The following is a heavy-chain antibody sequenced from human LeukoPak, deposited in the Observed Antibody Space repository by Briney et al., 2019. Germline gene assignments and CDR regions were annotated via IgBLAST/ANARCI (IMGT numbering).Heavy chain of an antibody. V-gene: IGHV3-23*01. CDR1: GFTFSSYA. CDR2: ISGSGGST. D-gene: IGHD3-3*01. CDR3: AKQETYYDFWSGFPAAFDI. Sequence: GGSLRPSCAASGFTFSSYAMSWVRQAPGKGLEWVSAISGSGGSTYYADSVKGRFTISRDNSKNTLYLQMNSLRAEDTAVYYCAKQETYYDFWSGFPAAFDIWGQGTTVTVSS. J-gene: IGHJ3*02.